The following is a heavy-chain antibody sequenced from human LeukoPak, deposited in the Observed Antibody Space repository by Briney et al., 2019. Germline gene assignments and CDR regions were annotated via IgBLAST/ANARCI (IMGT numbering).Heavy chain of an antibody. V-gene: IGHV4-39*01. Sequence: KPSETLSLTCSVSGGSISSSSYYWGWIRQPPGKGLEWIGSIYYSGSTYFNPSLKSRVTISVDTSKNQFSLKLSSVTAADTAVYYCARPGSSSGWFYFDYWGQGTLVTVSS. CDR3: ARPGSSSGWFYFDY. CDR1: GGSISSSSYY. CDR2: IYYSGST. D-gene: IGHD6-19*01. J-gene: IGHJ4*02.